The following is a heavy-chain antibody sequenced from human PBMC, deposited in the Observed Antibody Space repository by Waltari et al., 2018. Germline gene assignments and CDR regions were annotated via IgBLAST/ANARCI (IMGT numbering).Heavy chain of an antibody. CDR1: GVSITSNRHY. V-gene: IGHV4-39*01. J-gene: IGHJ3*01. D-gene: IGHD5-12*01. CDR2: VSYSGTT. Sequence: QLQLQESGPRLVRPSETLSLICRVSGVSITSNRHYWAWIRQSPGQGLEWLGIVSYSGTTYLSPSLKSRVSVSRDTSKNQVSLILGSVTAADMAVYYCATYIGASVGTAAFDVWGQGTMVTVSS. CDR3: ATYIGASVGTAAFDV.